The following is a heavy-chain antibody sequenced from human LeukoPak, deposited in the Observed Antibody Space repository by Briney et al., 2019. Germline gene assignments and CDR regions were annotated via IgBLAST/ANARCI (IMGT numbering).Heavy chain of an antibody. J-gene: IGHJ4*02. V-gene: IGHV3-30-3*01. CDR2: ISYDGSNK. D-gene: IGHD1-26*01. CDR1: GFTFSSYA. Sequence: PGGSLSLSCAASGFTFSSYAMHWVRQAPGKGLEWVAVISYDGSNKYYADSVKGRFTISRDNSKNTLYLQMNSLRAEDTAVYYCAREGRRWELGPGYWGQGTLVTVSS. CDR3: AREGRRWELGPGY.